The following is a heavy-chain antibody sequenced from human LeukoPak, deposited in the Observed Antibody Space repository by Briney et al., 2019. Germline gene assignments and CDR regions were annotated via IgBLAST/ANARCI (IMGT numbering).Heavy chain of an antibody. D-gene: IGHD3-3*01. CDR1: GFTFSSYA. CDR3: ARDGDRDFWSGYYNGGGYFDY. V-gene: IGHV3-30*04. CDR2: ISYDGSNK. J-gene: IGHJ4*02. Sequence: GSLRLSCAASGFTFSSYAMHWVRQAPGKGLEWVAVISYDGSNKYYADSVKGRFTISRDNSKNTLYLQMNSLRAEDTAVYYCARDGDRDFWSGYYNGGGYFDYWGQGTLVTVSS.